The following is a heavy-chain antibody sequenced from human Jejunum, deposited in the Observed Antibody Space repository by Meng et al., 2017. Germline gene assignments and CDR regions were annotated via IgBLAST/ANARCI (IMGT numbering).Heavy chain of an antibody. Sequence: QVQLVQSGAEVRKPGASVKVSCKASGYTFTRYDINWVRQATGQGLEWMGRVNPNSGQTGYARKFQGRVTMTRSTSITTAYMELSGLRSEDTAIYYCARRASDDYGYNYWGQGTLVTVSS. D-gene: IGHD5-18*01. V-gene: IGHV1-8*01. CDR1: GYTFTRYD. J-gene: IGHJ4*02. CDR2: VNPNSGQT. CDR3: ARRASDDYGYNY.